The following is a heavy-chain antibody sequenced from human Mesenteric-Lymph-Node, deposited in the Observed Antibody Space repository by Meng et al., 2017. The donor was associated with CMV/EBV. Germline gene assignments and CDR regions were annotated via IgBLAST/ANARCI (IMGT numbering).Heavy chain of an antibody. D-gene: IGHD4-23*01. CDR1: GFTFSSYA. V-gene: IGHV3-23*01. J-gene: IGHJ4*02. CDR2: ISGSGGST. Sequence: GESLKISCAASGFTFSSYAMSWVRQAPGKGLEWVSAISGSGGSTYYADSVKGRFTISRDNSKNTLYLQMNSLRAEDTAVYYCARSPYGGPLGYWGQGTLVTVSS. CDR3: ARSPYGGPLGY.